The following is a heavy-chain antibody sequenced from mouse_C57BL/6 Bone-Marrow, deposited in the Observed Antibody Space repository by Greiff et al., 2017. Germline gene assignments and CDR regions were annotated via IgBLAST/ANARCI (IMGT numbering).Heavy chain of an antibody. J-gene: IGHJ4*01. V-gene: IGHV14-4*01. Sequence: EVQLQQSGAELVRPGASVKLSCTASGFNIKDDYMHWVKQRPEQGLEWIGWIDPENGDTEYASKFLGKATITADTSSNTAYLQLSSLTSEDTAVYYCTQIYYDYDVGAMDYWGQGTSVTVSS. CDR3: TQIYYDYDVGAMDY. D-gene: IGHD2-4*01. CDR1: GFNIKDDY. CDR2: IDPENGDT.